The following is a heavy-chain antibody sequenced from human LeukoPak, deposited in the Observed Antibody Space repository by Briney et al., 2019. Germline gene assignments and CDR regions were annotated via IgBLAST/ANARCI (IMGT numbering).Heavy chain of an antibody. Sequence: PGGSLRLSCAASGFTFSSYWMSWVRQAPGKGLEWVANIKQDGSEKYYVDSVKGRFTISRDNAKNSLYLQMNSLRAEDTAVYYCAREGVPYYDFWSGYYDNWFDPWGQGTLVTVSS. CDR2: IKQDGSEK. CDR1: GFTFSSYW. D-gene: IGHD3-3*01. CDR3: AREGVPYYDFWSGYYDNWFDP. J-gene: IGHJ5*02. V-gene: IGHV3-7*01.